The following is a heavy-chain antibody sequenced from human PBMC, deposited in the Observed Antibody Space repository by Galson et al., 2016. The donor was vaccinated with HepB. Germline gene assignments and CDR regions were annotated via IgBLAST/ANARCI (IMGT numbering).Heavy chain of an antibody. CDR1: GFTFTIYA. J-gene: IGHJ4*02. Sequence: SLRLSCAASGFTFTIYAMSWVRQAPGKGLEWVSTISGGGGSTNYADSVKGRFTISRDNSKNTLYLQMNSLRAEDTAVYYCAKFSEGKIRFLEGLLKTRPLDYWGQGTLVTVSS. D-gene: IGHD3-3*01. V-gene: IGHV3-23*01. CDR2: ISGGGGST. CDR3: AKFSEGKIRFLEGLLKTRPLDY.